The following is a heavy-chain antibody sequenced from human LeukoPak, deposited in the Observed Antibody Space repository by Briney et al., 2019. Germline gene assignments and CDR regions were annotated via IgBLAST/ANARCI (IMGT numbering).Heavy chain of an antibody. Sequence: GESLKISSKSSGYSFTSYWIGLGRQMPGKRLEWMGIIYPGDYDTRYSPSFQGQVTISADKSISTAYLQWSSLKASDTAMYYCASPGRQQLGYYGMDVWGQGATVTVSS. D-gene: IGHD6-13*01. CDR3: ASPGRQQLGYYGMDV. V-gene: IGHV5-51*01. CDR1: GYSFTSYW. CDR2: IYPGDYDT. J-gene: IGHJ6*02.